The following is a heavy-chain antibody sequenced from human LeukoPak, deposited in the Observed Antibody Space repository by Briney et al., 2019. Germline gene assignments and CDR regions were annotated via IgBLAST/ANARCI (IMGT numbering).Heavy chain of an antibody. Sequence: GGSLRLSCAASEFPFSNYGMHWVRQAPGKGLEWVAVISYDGSNKYYADSVKGRFTISRDNSKNTLYPQMNSLRAEDTAVYHCAKDGRSYSSGWPPFDYWGQGALVTVSS. V-gene: IGHV3-30*18. D-gene: IGHD6-19*01. J-gene: IGHJ4*02. CDR1: EFPFSNYG. CDR2: ISYDGSNK. CDR3: AKDGRSYSSGWPPFDY.